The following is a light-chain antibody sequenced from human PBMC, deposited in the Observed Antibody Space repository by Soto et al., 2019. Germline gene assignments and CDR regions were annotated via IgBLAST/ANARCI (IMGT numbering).Light chain of an antibody. J-gene: IGLJ2*01. CDR1: SSNIGTNA. Sequence: QSVLTQPPSASGTPGQRVTFSCSGSSSNIGTNAVNWYQQLPGTAPKLIIYTDNQRPSGVPDRFSGSKSGISASLAISGLQSEDEADYYCAAWDASLSAVVFGGGTKLTVL. V-gene: IGLV1-44*01. CDR3: AAWDASLSAVV. CDR2: TDN.